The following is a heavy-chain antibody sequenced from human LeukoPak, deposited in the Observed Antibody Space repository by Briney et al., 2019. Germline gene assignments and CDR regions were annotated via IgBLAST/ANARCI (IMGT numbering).Heavy chain of an antibody. CDR2: IYYSGST. CDR3: AREGCSSTSCYFDY. V-gene: IGHV4-59*01. CDR1: GGSISSSY. J-gene: IGHJ4*02. Sequence: SETLSLTCTVSGGSISSSYWGWIRQPPGEGLEWIGYIYYSGSTNYNPSLKSRVTISVDTSKNQFSLKLSSVTAADTAVYYCAREGCSSTSCYFDYWGQGTLVTVSS. D-gene: IGHD2-2*01.